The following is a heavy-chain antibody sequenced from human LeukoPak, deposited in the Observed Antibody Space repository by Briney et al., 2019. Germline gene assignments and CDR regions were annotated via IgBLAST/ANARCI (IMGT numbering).Heavy chain of an antibody. CDR1: GDSISSFY. CDR3: ARGRTATSSFDP. V-gene: IGHV4-4*07. Sequence: PSETLSLTCTVSGDSISSFYWNWIRQPAGRGLEWIGRIYNSGSTNYNPSLKSRVTMSLDTSKNQFSLKLSSVTAADTAVYYCARGRTATSSFDPWGQGTLVTVSS. D-gene: IGHD2-8*02. J-gene: IGHJ5*02. CDR2: IYNSGST.